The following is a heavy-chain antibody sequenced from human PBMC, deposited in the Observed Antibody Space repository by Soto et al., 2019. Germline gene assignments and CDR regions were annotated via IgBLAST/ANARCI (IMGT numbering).Heavy chain of an antibody. CDR2: ISAYNGNT. D-gene: IGHD2-21*01. CDR1: GYTFTSDG. J-gene: IGHJ4*02. CDR3: ARVVVAAPPRGPTSMKCDGGCYLY. Sequence: QVQLVQSGAEVKKPGASVKVSCKASGYTFTSDGISWVRQAPGQGLEWMGWISAYNGNTNYAQKLQGRVTMTTDTSTSTAYMELRSMRSDDTAVYYCARVVVAAPPRGPTSMKCDGGCYLYWGQGTLVTVSS. V-gene: IGHV1-18*01.